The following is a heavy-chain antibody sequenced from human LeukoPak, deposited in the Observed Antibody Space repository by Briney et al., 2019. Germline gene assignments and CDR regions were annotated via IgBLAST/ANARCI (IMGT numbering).Heavy chain of an antibody. CDR3: ARAFKYSMSGYYFDY. D-gene: IGHD2-21*01. J-gene: IGHJ4*02. Sequence: GGSLRLSCAASGFIFDDYGMSWVRQAPGEGLEWVSGINWNGGSTGYADSVKGRFTISRDNAKNSLYLQMSSLRAEDTALYYCARAFKYSMSGYYFDYWGQGTLVTVSS. CDR1: GFIFDDYG. CDR2: INWNGGST. V-gene: IGHV3-20*04.